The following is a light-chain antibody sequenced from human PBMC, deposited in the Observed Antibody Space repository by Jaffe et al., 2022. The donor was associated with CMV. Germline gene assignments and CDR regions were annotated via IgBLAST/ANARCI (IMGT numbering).Light chain of an antibody. V-gene: IGKV1-16*02. CDR1: QGIRND. CDR3: QQYSTYPHT. J-gene: IGKJ4*01. Sequence: DIQMTQSPSSLSASVGDRVTITCRASQGIRNDLAWLQQKPGKAPKTLIYGASSLESGVPLKFSGSGSGTDFALTITSLQPEDSATYYCQQYSTYPHTFGGGTKVEIK. CDR2: GAS.